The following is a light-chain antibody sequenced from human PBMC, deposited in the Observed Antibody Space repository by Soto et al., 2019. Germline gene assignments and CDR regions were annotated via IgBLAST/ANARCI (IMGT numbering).Light chain of an antibody. Sequence: QSVLTQPASVSGSPGQSVTLYCTGTSNDIGGYNYVSWFQHHPGEAPILMISEVSNRPSGVSYRFSGSKSGNTASLTISGLQAEDEADYYCSSYASGSSVVFGGGTQLTVL. CDR1: SNDIGGYNY. CDR3: SSYASGSSVV. CDR2: EVS. V-gene: IGLV2-14*01. J-gene: IGLJ2*01.